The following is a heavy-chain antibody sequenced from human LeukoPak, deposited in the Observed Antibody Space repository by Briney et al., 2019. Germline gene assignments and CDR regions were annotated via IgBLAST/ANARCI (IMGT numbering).Heavy chain of an antibody. CDR2: IYTGGGT. Sequence: PGGSLRLSCAASGFTVNSYYMSWVRQAPGKGLEWVSVIYTGGGTNYADSVKGRFTISRDTSKNALCLQMNSLRAEDTAVYYCARERTFDVWGQGTMVTVSS. J-gene: IGHJ3*01. CDR3: ARERTFDV. V-gene: IGHV3-53*01. CDR1: GFTVNSYY.